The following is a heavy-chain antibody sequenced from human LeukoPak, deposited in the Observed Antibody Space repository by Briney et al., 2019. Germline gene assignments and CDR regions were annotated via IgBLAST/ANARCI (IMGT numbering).Heavy chain of an antibody. Sequence: PGRSLRLSCAASGFTFSSYGMHWVRQAPGKGLEWVAVIWNDGSNKYYADSVKGRFTISRDNSKNTLYLQMNSLRAEDTAVYYCARDGYGDFVTPHGYWGQGTLVTVSS. J-gene: IGHJ4*02. CDR2: IWNDGSNK. V-gene: IGHV3-33*01. CDR1: GFTFSSYG. D-gene: IGHD4-17*01. CDR3: ARDGYGDFVTPHGY.